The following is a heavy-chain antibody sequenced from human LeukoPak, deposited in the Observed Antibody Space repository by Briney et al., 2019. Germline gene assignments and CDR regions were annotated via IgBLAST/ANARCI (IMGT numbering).Heavy chain of an antibody. Sequence: ASVKVSCKASGYTFTSYGISWVRQAPGQGLEWMGWISAYNGNTNYAQKLQGRVTMTTDTSTSTAYMELRSLRSDDTAVYYCARDSYYDILTGFDYWGQGTLVTVSS. V-gene: IGHV1-18*01. CDR2: ISAYNGNT. CDR1: GYTFTSYG. D-gene: IGHD3-9*01. J-gene: IGHJ4*02. CDR3: ARDSYYDILTGFDY.